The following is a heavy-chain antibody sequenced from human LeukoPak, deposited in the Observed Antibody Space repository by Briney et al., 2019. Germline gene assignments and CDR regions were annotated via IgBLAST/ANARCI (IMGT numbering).Heavy chain of an antibody. J-gene: IGHJ5*02. CDR1: GYNFIGYY. CDR3: AGENWFDT. V-gene: IGHV1-2*02. Sequence: GASVKVSCKASGYNFIGYYMHWVRQAPCQGLEWMGWINPNSGATNYARNFQGRVTMTRDTSITTTYMELSSLTSADTAVYYCAGENWFDTCGQGTLVTVSS. CDR2: INPNSGAT.